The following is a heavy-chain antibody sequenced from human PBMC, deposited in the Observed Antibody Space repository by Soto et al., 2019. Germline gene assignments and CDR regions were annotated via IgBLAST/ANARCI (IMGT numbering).Heavy chain of an antibody. D-gene: IGHD3-10*01. CDR1: GFTFNDYY. CDR2: ISSSGSTT. Sequence: QVQLVESGGGLVKPGESLRLSCAASGFTFNDYYMTWVLQAPGEGLEWVSYISSSGSTTYYADSVKGRFSISRDNAKKSLYLQMNSLRAEDTAVYYCVSYRDYNGHWSSSAFWGQGTLVTVSS. V-gene: IGHV3-11*01. J-gene: IGHJ4*02. CDR3: VSYRDYNGHWSSSAF.